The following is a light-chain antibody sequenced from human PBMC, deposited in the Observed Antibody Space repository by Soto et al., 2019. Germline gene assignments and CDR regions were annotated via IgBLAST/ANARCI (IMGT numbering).Light chain of an antibody. CDR3: QHCGSSSWT. J-gene: IGKJ1*01. V-gene: IGKV3-20*01. CDR2: GAS. Sequence: EIVLTQSPGTLSLSPGERGTLSCRASQSVSSSYLAWYQQKPGQAPRLLIYGASNGASGIPDRFSGSGSGTDFTLTISRLEPEDFAVYYCQHCGSSSWTFGQGTKVEI. CDR1: QSVSSSY.